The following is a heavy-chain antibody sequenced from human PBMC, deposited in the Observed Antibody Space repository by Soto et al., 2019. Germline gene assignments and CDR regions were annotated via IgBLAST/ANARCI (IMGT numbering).Heavy chain of an antibody. CDR3: ARCSGSYIRGLDF. J-gene: IGHJ4*02. CDR2: SRNKANSYST. V-gene: IGHV3-72*01. Sequence: EVQLVESGGGLVQPGGSLRLSCAASGFTFSDHYMDWVRQAPGKGLEWVGRSRNKANSYSTEYAASVKGRFTISRAESKISLSLPMSRAKTEDTAVYYCARCSGSYIRGLDFWGQGTLVTVAS. CDR1: GFTFSDHY. D-gene: IGHD1-26*01.